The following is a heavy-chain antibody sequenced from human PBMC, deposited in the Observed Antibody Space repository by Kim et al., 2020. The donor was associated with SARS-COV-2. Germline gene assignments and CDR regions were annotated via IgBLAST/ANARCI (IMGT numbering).Heavy chain of an antibody. CDR3: AGGPYYYCYYMDV. J-gene: IGHJ6*03. V-gene: IGHV4-59*09. Sequence: YNPAIGSRVTIAVDTSKNQFSLKLSSGTAADTAVYYCAGGPYYYCYYMDVWGKGTTVTVSS.